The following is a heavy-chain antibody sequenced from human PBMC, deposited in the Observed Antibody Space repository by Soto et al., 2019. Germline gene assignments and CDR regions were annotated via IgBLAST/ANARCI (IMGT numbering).Heavy chain of an antibody. CDR1: GFTFSSYG. Sequence: QVQLVESGGGVVQPGRSLRLSCAASGFTFSSYGMHWVRQAPGKGLEWVASLWNDGSHPSYGDSMKGRFTISRDNSINTLYLQINSLRAEDSAVYYCARGRGDDVVQGFITTAPTGFDYWGQGALVSVSP. CDR3: ARGRGDDVVQGFITTAPTGFDY. D-gene: IGHD3-10*01. CDR2: LWNDGSHP. J-gene: IGHJ4*02. V-gene: IGHV3-33*01.